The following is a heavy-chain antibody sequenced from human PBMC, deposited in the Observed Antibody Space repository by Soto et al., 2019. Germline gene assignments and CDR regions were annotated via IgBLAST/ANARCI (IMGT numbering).Heavy chain of an antibody. CDR1: GGSISSGGYY. V-gene: IGHV4-31*03. Sequence: QVQLQESGPGLVKPSQTLSLTCTVSGGSISSGGYYWSWIRQHPGKGLEWIGYMYYRGSTYYNPSLRWRGTISVDTSKNQFSLKLSSVTAADTAVYYCARASAVLRYFDWLRYYFDYWGQGTLVTVSS. CDR2: MYYRGST. D-gene: IGHD3-9*01. J-gene: IGHJ4*02. CDR3: ARASAVLRYFDWLRYYFDY.